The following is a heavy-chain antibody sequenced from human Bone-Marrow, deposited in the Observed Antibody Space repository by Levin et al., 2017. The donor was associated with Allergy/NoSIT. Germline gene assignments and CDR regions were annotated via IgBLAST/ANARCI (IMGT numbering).Heavy chain of an antibody. CDR2: ISWDGGST. J-gene: IGHJ4*02. CDR3: AKDMAFIAVWGVGFDY. D-gene: IGHD6-19*01. Sequence: GESLKISCAASGFTFDDYTMHWVRQAPGKGLEWVSLISWDGGSTYYADSVKGRFTISRDNSKNSLYLQMNSLRTEDTALYYCAKDMAFIAVWGVGFDYWGQGTLVTVSS. V-gene: IGHV3-43*01. CDR1: GFTFDDYT.